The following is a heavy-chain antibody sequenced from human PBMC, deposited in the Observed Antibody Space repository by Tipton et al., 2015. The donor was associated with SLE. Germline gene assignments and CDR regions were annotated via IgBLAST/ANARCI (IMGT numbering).Heavy chain of an antibody. CDR1: GYTFTNYW. J-gene: IGHJ5*02. CDR3: ARRDDDDTHPFDP. CDR2: IHPGDSDT. D-gene: IGHD3-22*01. V-gene: IGHV5-51*03. Sequence: QLVQSGAEVKKPGESLKISCKGSGYTFTNYWIGWVRQMPGRGLEWMGIIHPGDSDTRYGPSFQGQVTISADKSISTVYLQWSSLKASDTAMYYCARRDDDDTHPFDPWGQGTLVTVSS.